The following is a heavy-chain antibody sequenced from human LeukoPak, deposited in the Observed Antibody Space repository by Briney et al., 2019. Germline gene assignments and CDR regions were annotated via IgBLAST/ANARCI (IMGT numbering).Heavy chain of an antibody. J-gene: IGHJ6*02. V-gene: IGHV4-61*01. CDR1: GGSVSSGTYY. CDR2: IYYSGST. D-gene: IGHD6-19*01. Sequence: KASETLSLTCTVSGGSVSSGTYYWSWIRQPPGKGLEWIGYIYYSGSTNYNPSLKRRVTISVDTSKNQFSLNLSSVTAADTAVYYCARHDPYLPTDSSGWYEAPYYYGMDVWGQGTTVTVSS. CDR3: ARHDPYLPTDSSGWYEAPYYYGMDV.